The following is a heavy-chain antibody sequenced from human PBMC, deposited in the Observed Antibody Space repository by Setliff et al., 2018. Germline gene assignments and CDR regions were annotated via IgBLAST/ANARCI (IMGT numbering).Heavy chain of an antibody. CDR1: GGSISSSSYY. V-gene: IGHV4-39*01. CDR3: ARQAPSSSWTYYYYYGMDV. J-gene: IGHJ6*02. CDR2: IYYSGST. Sequence: PSETLSLTCTVSGGSISSSSYYWGWIRQPPGKGLEWIGSIYYSGSTYYNPSLKSRVTISVDTSKNQFSLKLSSVTAADTAVYYCARQAPSSSWTYYYYYGMDVWGQGTTVTSP. D-gene: IGHD6-13*01.